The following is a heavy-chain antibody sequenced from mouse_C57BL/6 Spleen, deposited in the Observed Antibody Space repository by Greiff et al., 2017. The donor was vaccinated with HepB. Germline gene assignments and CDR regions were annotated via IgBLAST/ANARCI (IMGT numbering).Heavy chain of an antibody. CDR1: GYTFTSYW. CDR3: ARGYYGSSLAWFAY. D-gene: IGHD1-1*01. CDR2: IDPSDSYT. J-gene: IGHJ3*01. V-gene: IGHV1-69*01. Sequence: QVQLQQPGAELVMPGASVKLSCKASGYTFTSYWMHWVKQRPGQGLEWIGEIDPSDSYTNYNQKFKGKSTLTVDKSSRTAYMQLRSRTSEDSAGFYCARGYYGSSLAWFAYWGQGTLVTVSA.